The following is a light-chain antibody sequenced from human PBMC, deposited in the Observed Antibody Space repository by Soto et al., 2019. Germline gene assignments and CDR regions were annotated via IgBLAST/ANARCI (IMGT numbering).Light chain of an antibody. CDR2: YAS. CDR3: QQRFSAPLT. J-gene: IGKJ2*01. Sequence: EIEMSQSPSSLSSSVGESATLTCRASETIIDYLDWYQQQPGEAPKLLIFYASSLHSGVPSRFRGSGSGTHFTLTISSLQPEDFAIYFCQQRFSAPLTFGEGTKLQTK. V-gene: IGKV1-39*01. CDR1: ETIIDY.